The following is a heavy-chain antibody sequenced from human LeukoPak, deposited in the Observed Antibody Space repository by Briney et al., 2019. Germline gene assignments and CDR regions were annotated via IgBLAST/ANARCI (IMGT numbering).Heavy chain of an antibody. Sequence: SETLSLTCAVSGGSFSGYYWSWIRQPPGKGLEWIGEINHSGSTNYNPSPKSRVTISVDTSKNQFSLKLSSVTAADTAVYYCARGRGYYDSSGYYPPGWVSYYYYYMDVWGKGTTVTVSS. CDR2: INHSGST. D-gene: IGHD3-22*01. V-gene: IGHV4-34*01. CDR3: ARGRGYYDSSGYYPPGWVSYYYYYMDV. CDR1: GGSFSGYY. J-gene: IGHJ6*03.